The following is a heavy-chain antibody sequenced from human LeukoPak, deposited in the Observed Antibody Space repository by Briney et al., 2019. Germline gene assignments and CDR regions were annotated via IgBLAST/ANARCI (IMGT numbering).Heavy chain of an antibody. CDR1: GGSISSYY. CDR2: IYTSGST. J-gene: IGHJ4*02. Sequence: PSETLSLTCTVSGGSISSYYWSWIRQPPGKGLEWIGYIYTSGSTNYNPSLKSRVTISVDTSKNQFSLKLSSVTAADTAVYYCARGIAAAGVFDYWGQGTLVTVSS. CDR3: ARGIAAAGVFDY. D-gene: IGHD6-13*01. V-gene: IGHV4-4*09.